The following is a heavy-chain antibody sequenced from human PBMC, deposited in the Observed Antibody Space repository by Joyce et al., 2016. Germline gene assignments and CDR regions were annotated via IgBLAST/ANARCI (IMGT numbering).Heavy chain of an antibody. CDR2: INPILATA. J-gene: IGHJ4*02. Sequence: QMQLVQSGAEVKKPGSSVKVSCRAFGGTRSGYAISWVRQAPGQGLEWMGGINPILATAKYAQKFQTRRTITADKSTNTAYMELSSLRSEDTAIYYCVRVRQSGNINDYWGQGTQVTVSS. CDR1: GGTRSGYA. CDR3: VRVRQSGNINDY. V-gene: IGHV1-69*06.